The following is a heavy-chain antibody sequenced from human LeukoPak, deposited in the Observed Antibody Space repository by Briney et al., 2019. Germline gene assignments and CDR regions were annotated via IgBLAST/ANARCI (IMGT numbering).Heavy chain of an antibody. V-gene: IGHV1-18*01. CDR2: ISAGNGNT. J-gene: IGHJ4*02. CDR3: ARGSVGASLPFDY. Sequence: ASVKVSCKASGYTFTSYGISWVRQAPGQGLEWMGWISAGNGNTKYSQKFQGRVTITRDTSASTAYMELSSLRSEDTAVYYCARGSVGASLPFDYWGQGTLVTVSS. CDR1: GYTFTSYG. D-gene: IGHD1-26*01.